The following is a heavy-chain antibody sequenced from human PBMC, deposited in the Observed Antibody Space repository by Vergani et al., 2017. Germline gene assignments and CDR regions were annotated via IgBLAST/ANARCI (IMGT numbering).Heavy chain of an antibody. CDR1: GITFWKFG. J-gene: IGHJ3*01. CDR3: TKGSVYYHDGAGHGYDPYTGFDL. D-gene: IGHD5-12*01. Sequence: EVDLVESGGGLAQPGGSLRLSCEASGITFWKFGMHWVRQGPGKGLEWVSGISWNSGAVDYADSVRGRFTISRGNAKNSLFLEMNSLRFEDTAVYFCTKGSVYYHDGAGHGYDPYTGFDLWGQGTLVTVSS. V-gene: IGHV3-9*01. CDR2: ISWNSGAV.